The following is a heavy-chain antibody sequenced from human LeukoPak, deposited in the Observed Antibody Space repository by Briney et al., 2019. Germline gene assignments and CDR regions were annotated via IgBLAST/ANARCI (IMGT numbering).Heavy chain of an antibody. Sequence: PGGSLRLSCAASKFTSSSSVMHWVRQAPGKGLEWLAFIRYDGSNKNYADSVKGRFTISRDNFKNTLYLQMNSLRVEDTTVYYCAKTYQLLVIDYWGQGTLVTVSS. V-gene: IGHV3-30*02. J-gene: IGHJ4*02. CDR3: AKTYQLLVIDY. CDR1: KFTSSSSV. D-gene: IGHD2-2*01. CDR2: IRYDGSNK.